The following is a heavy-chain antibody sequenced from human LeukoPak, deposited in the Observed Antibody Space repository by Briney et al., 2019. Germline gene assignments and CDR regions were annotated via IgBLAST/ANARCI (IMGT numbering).Heavy chain of an antibody. D-gene: IGHD3-9*01. V-gene: IGHV3-30-3*01. Sequence: GGSLRLSCAASGFTFSSYAMHWVRQASGKGLEWVAVISYDGSNKYYADSVKGRFTISRDNSKNTLYLQMNSLRAEDTAVYYCARDSNYDILTGYDWGQGTLVTVSS. CDR3: ARDSNYDILTGYD. CDR2: ISYDGSNK. J-gene: IGHJ4*02. CDR1: GFTFSSYA.